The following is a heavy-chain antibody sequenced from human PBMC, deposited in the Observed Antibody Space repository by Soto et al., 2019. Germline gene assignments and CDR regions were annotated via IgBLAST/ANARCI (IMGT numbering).Heavy chain of an antibody. D-gene: IGHD3-22*01. CDR1: GYPFTSYG. Sequence: XSVKVSCKASGYPFTSYGIIWVRQAPGQGLEWMGWISAYNGNTNYAQKLQGRVTMTTDTSTSTAYMELRSLRSDDTAVYYCARGFTYYYDSSGYSRDAYDIWGQGTMVTVSS. V-gene: IGHV1-18*04. CDR3: ARGFTYYYDSSGYSRDAYDI. CDR2: ISAYNGNT. J-gene: IGHJ3*02.